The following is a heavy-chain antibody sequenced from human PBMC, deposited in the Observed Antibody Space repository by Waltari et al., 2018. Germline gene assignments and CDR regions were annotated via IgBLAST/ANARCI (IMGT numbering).Heavy chain of an antibody. CDR2: MYYSGTT. D-gene: IGHD5-12*01. J-gene: IGHJ5*02. CDR1: GGPISRRSYY. CDR3: ARHWKRNGYRFDP. V-gene: IGHV4-39*01. Sequence: QLQLQESGPGLMKPSETLSLTCTVSGGPISRRSYYWGWIRQSPGKGLEWIASMYYSGTTYYNPTLESRVTISGDTSKNQFSLRLSSVTAADTAVYYCARHWKRNGYRFDPWGQGTLVTVSS.